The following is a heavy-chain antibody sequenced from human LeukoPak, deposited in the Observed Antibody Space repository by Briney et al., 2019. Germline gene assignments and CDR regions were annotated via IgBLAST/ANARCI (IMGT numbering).Heavy chain of an antibody. CDR1: GGSFSGYY. CDR2: INHSGST. D-gene: IGHD2-2*01. V-gene: IGHV4-34*01. CDR3: ARVPGAMPFDY. J-gene: IGHJ4*02. Sequence: KPSETLSLTCAVYGGSFSGYYWSWIRQPPGKGLEWIGEINHSGSTNYNPSLKSRVTISVDTSKNQFSLKLSSVTAADTAVYYCARVPGAMPFDYWGQGTLVTVSS.